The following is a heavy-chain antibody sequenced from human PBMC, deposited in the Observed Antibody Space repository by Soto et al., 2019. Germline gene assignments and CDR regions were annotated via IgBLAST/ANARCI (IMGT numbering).Heavy chain of an antibody. CDR3: ARVGFGSTGWGGDFDY. D-gene: IGHD6-19*01. Sequence: VQRVELGGGLVQPGGSLGLSWAAPGSTFSNNTMNWARRAPGKGLEWLSYISISSTKYYAASVKGRFTISRDNAKNSLYLQMNSLRDEDTAVYYCARVGFGSTGWGGDFDYWGQGTLVTVSS. CDR2: ISISSTK. J-gene: IGHJ4*02. V-gene: IGHV3-48*02. CDR1: GSTFSNNT.